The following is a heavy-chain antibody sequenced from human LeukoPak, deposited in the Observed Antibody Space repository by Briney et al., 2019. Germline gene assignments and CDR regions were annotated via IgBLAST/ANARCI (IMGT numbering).Heavy chain of an antibody. V-gene: IGHV3-30*03. D-gene: IGHD3-3*01. CDR1: GFTFSSYG. Sequence: GGSLRLSCAASGFTFSSYGMHWVRQAPGKGLEWVAVISYDGSNKYYADSVKGRFTISRDNSKNTLYLQMNSLKTEDTAVYYCTTLGYDFWSGHDYWGQGTLVTVSS. CDR2: ISYDGSNK. J-gene: IGHJ4*02. CDR3: TTLGYDFWSGHDY.